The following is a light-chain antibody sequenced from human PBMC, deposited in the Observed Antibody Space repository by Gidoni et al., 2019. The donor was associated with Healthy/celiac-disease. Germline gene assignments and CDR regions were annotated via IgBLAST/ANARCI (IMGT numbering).Light chain of an antibody. J-gene: IGKJ4*01. CDR3: QQCDSTPLLT. V-gene: IGKV1-39*01. Sequence: DIQMTQSPSSLSASVGDRVTITCRASQSISSYLNWYQQKPGKAPKLLIYAASSLQSGVPSRFSGSGSGTDFTLTISSLQPEDFATYYCQQCDSTPLLTFXGXTKVEIK. CDR2: AAS. CDR1: QSISSY.